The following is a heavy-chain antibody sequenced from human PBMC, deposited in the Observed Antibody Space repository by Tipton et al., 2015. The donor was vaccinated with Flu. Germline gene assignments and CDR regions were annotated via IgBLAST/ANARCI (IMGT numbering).Heavy chain of an antibody. CDR1: GFTFSSYA. CDR3: AKGGRWDYGSGSPPEYFQH. Sequence: SLRLSCAASGFTFSSYAMSWVRQAPGKGLEWVSAISGSGGSTYYADSVKGRFTISRDNSKNTLYLQMNSLRAEDTAVYYCAKGGRWDYGSGSPPEYFQHWGQGTLVTVSS. V-gene: IGHV3-23*01. CDR2: ISGSGGST. J-gene: IGHJ1*01. D-gene: IGHD3-10*01.